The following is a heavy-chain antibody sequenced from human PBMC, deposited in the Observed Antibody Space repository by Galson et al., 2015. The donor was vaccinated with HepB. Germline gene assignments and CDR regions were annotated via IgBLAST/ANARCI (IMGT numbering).Heavy chain of an antibody. J-gene: IGHJ4*02. CDR3: ARGGTWFGELLNYFDY. CDR1: GFTFSSYG. CDR2: ISSDGSDK. Sequence: SLRLSCAASGFTFSSYGMHWVRQAPGKGLEWVAVISSDGSDKYYADSVKGRFTISRDNSKNTLYLQMNSLRAEDTAVYYCARGGTWFGELLNYFDYWGQGTLVAVSS. V-gene: IGHV3-30*03. D-gene: IGHD3-10*01.